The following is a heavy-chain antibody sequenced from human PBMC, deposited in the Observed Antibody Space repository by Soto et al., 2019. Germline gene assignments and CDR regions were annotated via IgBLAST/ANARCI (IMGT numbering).Heavy chain of an antibody. J-gene: IGHJ4*02. D-gene: IGHD2-21*01. Sequence: SETLSLTCTVSGGSISSYYWSWIRQPPGKGLEWIGYIYYSGSTNYNPSLRSRVTISVDTSKNQFSLRLSSVTAADTAVYYCARLGRRTVASHFDYWGQGTLVTVSS. V-gene: IGHV4-59*08. CDR1: GGSISSYY. CDR2: IYYSGST. CDR3: ARLGRRTVASHFDY.